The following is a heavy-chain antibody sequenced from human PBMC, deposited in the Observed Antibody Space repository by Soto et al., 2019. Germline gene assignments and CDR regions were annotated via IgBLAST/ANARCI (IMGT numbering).Heavy chain of an antibody. CDR1: GYTFTSYG. Sequence: QVQLVQSGAEVKKPGASVKVSCKASGYTFTSYGISWVRQAPGQGLEWMGWISAYNGNTNYAQKLQGRVTMTTDTSTSTAYVERRSMRSDDTAVYYCARAGSGSGSYYPWAPLVLDAFDVWGQGTMVTVSS. CDR2: ISAYNGNT. CDR3: ARAGSGSGSYYPWAPLVLDAFDV. J-gene: IGHJ3*01. V-gene: IGHV1-18*01. D-gene: IGHD3-10*01.